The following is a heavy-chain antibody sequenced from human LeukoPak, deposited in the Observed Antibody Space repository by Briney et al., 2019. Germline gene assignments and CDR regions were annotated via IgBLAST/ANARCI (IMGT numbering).Heavy chain of an antibody. Sequence: GESLKISCKGSGYSSANNWIGWVRQMPGKGLEWLGIIYPADSDTRYSPSFQGQVTISADKSINTAFLQWSSLKASDTAMYYCARLYGHYLDYWGQGTLVTVSS. D-gene: IGHD4-17*01. J-gene: IGHJ4*02. V-gene: IGHV5-51*01. CDR1: GYSSANNW. CDR3: ARLYGHYLDY. CDR2: IYPADSDT.